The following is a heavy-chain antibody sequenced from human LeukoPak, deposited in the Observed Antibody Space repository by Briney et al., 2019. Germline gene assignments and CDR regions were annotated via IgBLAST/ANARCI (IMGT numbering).Heavy chain of an antibody. Sequence: ASVKVSCKASGYTFTSYGISWVRQAPGQGLEWMGWISAYNGNTNNAQKLQGRVTMTTDTSTSTAYMELRSLGSDDTAVDYCARGWKQQLVRCAGYWGQGTLVTVSS. CDR3: ARGWKQQLVRCAGY. J-gene: IGHJ4*02. CDR2: ISAYNGNT. D-gene: IGHD6-13*01. CDR1: GYTFTSYG. V-gene: IGHV1-18*01.